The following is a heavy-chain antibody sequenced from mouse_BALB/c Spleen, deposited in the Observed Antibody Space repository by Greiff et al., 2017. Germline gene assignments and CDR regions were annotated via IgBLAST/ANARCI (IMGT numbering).Heavy chain of an antibody. CDR3: AREIYYDYDGGYYYAMDY. J-gene: IGHJ4*01. D-gene: IGHD2-4*01. CDR2: ISSGSSTI. Sequence: EVMLVESGGGLVQPGGSRKLSCAASGFTFSSFGMHWVRQAPEKGLEWVAYISSGSSTIYYADTVKGRFTISRDNPKNTLFLQMTSLRSEDTAMYYCAREIYYDYDGGYYYAMDYWGQGTSVTVSS. CDR1: GFTFSSFG. V-gene: IGHV5-17*02.